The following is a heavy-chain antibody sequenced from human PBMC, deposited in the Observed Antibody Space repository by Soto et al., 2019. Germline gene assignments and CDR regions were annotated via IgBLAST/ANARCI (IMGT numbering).Heavy chain of an antibody. CDR1: GFTFSSYG. V-gene: IGHV3-33*01. Sequence: PGGSLRLSCAASGFTFSSYGMHWVRQAPGKGLEWVAVIWYDGSNKYYADSVKGRFTISRDNSKNTLYLQMNSLRAEDTAVYYCARQESYYTPGYYYYYGMDVWGQGTTVTVSS. J-gene: IGHJ6*02. CDR3: ARQESYYTPGYYYYYGMDV. D-gene: IGHD3-10*01. CDR2: IWYDGSNK.